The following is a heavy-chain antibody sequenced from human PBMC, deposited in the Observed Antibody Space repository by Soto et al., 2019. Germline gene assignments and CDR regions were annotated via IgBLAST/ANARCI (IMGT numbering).Heavy chain of an antibody. CDR1: RGTFSSYA. V-gene: IGHV1-69*12. D-gene: IGHD2-15*01. Sequence: QVQLVQSGAEVKKPGSSVKVYYKASRGTFSSYAISWVRQAPGQGLEWMGGIIPIFGTANYAQKFQGRVTITADESTSTAYMELSSLRSEDTVVYYCARESLEGGNFDYWGQGTLVTVSS. J-gene: IGHJ4*02. CDR3: ARESLEGGNFDY. CDR2: IIPIFGTA.